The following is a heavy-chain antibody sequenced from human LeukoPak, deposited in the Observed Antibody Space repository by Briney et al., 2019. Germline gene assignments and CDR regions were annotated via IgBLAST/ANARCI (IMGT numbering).Heavy chain of an antibody. V-gene: IGHV3-15*01. Sequence: GGSLRLSCAASGFTFSNAWMSWVRQAPGKGLEWVGRIKSKTDGGTTDYAAPVKGRFTISRDDSRNTLYLQMNSLKTEDTAVYYCTTASYDGDTFDYWGQGTLVTVSS. J-gene: IGHJ4*02. CDR1: GFTFSNAW. CDR3: TTASYDGDTFDY. CDR2: IKSKTDGGTT. D-gene: IGHD4-17*01.